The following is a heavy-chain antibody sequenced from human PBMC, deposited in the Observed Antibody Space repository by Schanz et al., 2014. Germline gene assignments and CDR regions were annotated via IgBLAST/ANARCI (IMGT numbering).Heavy chain of an antibody. CDR2: INLYGGST. J-gene: IGHJ3*02. CDR1: GGTFNSYT. D-gene: IGHD2-2*01. CDR3: ARGTMPGTFDI. V-gene: IGHV1-46*02. Sequence: QVQLVQSGAEVKKPGSSVKVSCKASGGTFNSYTINWVRQAPGQGLEWMGIINLYGGSTNYAQKFQGRVTVTRDTSTSTVYMELSSLRYEDTALYYCARGTMPGTFDIWGQGTMVTVSS.